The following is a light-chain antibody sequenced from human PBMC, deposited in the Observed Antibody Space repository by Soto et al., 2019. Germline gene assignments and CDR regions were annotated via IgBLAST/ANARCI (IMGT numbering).Light chain of an antibody. J-gene: IGLJ1*01. CDR2: GNT. CDR3: QSHDTSLSGYV. Sequence: QSVLTQPPSVSRTPGQRVTISCTRSSSNIGAGYDVHWYQQLPGTAPKLLIYGNTNRPSGVPDRFSGSKSGTSASLAITGLQAEDEADYYCQSHDTSLSGYVFGTGTKLTVL. CDR1: SSNIGAGYD. V-gene: IGLV1-40*01.